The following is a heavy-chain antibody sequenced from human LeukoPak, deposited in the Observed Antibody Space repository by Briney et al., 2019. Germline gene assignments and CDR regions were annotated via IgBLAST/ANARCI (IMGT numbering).Heavy chain of an antibody. V-gene: IGHV4-4*07. CDR2: IYTSGST. CDR1: GGSISSYY. D-gene: IGHD3-3*01. CDR3: SRERGFWSGYFRPRYFDY. J-gene: IGHJ4*02. Sequence: PSETLSLTCTVSGGSISSYYWSWIRQPAGKGLEWIGRIYTSGSTNYNPSLKSRVTMSVDTSKNQFSLKLSSLTAADTAVYFCSRERGFWSGYFRPRYFDYWGQGTLVTV.